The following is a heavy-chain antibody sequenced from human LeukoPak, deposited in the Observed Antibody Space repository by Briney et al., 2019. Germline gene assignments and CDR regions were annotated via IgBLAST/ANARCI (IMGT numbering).Heavy chain of an antibody. V-gene: IGHV3-30*03. J-gene: IGHJ4*02. CDR3: AVSSFDY. CDR1: GFTFSSYG. CDR2: ISYDGSNK. D-gene: IGHD1-26*01. Sequence: PGGSLRLSCAASGFTFSSYGMSWVRQAPGKGLEWVAVISYDGSNKYYADSVKGRFTISRDNSKNTLYLQMNSLRAEDTAVYYCAVSSFDYWGQGTLVTVSS.